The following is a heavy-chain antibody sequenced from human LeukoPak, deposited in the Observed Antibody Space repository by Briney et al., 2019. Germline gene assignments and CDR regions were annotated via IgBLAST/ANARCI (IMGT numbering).Heavy chain of an antibody. CDR3: AAASGSYWLDY. D-gene: IGHD1-26*01. Sequence: ASVKVSCKASGYTFTSYGISWVRRAPGQGLEWMGWISAYNGNTNFAQKLQGRVTMTTDTSTSTAYMDLRSLRSDDTAVYYCAAASGSYWLDYWGQGTLVTVSS. V-gene: IGHV1-18*01. CDR1: GYTFTSYG. CDR2: ISAYNGNT. J-gene: IGHJ4*02.